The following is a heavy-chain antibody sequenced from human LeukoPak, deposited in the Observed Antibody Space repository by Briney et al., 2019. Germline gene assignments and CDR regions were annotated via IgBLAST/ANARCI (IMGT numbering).Heavy chain of an antibody. CDR2: IYSAGTT. CDR1: GFTVSTNC. J-gene: IGHJ4*02. Sequence: AGGSLRLSCAASGFTVSTNCMTWVRQAPGKGLEWVSLIYSAGTTYYADSVTGRFTISRDYSKNTLYLQMNSLRVEDTAVYYCARGLASTLLDYWGQGTLVTVSS. CDR3: ARGLASTLLDY. V-gene: IGHV3-53*01. D-gene: IGHD2-2*01.